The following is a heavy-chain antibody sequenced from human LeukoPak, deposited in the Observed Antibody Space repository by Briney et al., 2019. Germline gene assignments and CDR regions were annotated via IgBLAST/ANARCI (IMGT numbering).Heavy chain of an antibody. Sequence: ASVKVSCKASGYTFTGYYMHWVRQAPGQGLEWMGRINPNSGGTNYAQKFQGRVTMTRDTSISTAYMELSRLRSDDTAVYYCARDEGEQVHQIDYWGQGTLVTVSS. CDR1: GYTFTGYY. D-gene: IGHD3-16*01. J-gene: IGHJ4*02. CDR2: INPNSGGT. CDR3: ARDEGEQVHQIDY. V-gene: IGHV1-2*06.